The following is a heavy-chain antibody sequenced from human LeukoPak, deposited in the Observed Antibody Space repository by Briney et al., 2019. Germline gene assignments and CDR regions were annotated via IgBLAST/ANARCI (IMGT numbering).Heavy chain of an antibody. J-gene: IGHJ4*02. CDR3: AADLGYCSGGRCHLDY. V-gene: IGHV1-58*02. CDR2: IVVGSDNT. Sequence: SVTVSCKTSGFTFTSSAMQWVRQARGQRLEWVGWIVVGSDNTNYAQKFQERVTITRDMSTSTAYMELSSLRSEDTAVYYCAADLGYCSGGRCHLDYWGQGTLVTVSS. D-gene: IGHD2-15*01. CDR1: GFTFTSSA.